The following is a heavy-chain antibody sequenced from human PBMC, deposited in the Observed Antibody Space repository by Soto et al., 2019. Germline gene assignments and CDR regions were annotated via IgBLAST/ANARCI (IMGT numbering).Heavy chain of an antibody. CDR1: GFTFSSSA. CDR2: ISVPGGSA. V-gene: IGHV3-23*01. D-gene: IGHD1-20*01. CDR3: GGHWYNY. J-gene: IGHJ4*02. Sequence: EVQLFESGGGLVQPGGSLRLSCAASGFTFSSSAMSWVRQAPGKGLEWVSLISVPGGSANYADSVKGRFTISIDNSKNTVYLQMNSLRAEDMAVYYCGGHWYNYWGQGTLVTVSS.